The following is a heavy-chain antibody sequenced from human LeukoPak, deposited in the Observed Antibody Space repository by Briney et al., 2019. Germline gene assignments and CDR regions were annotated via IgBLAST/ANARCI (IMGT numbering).Heavy chain of an antibody. CDR3: ASLRSSGSGSFPTD. D-gene: IGHD3-10*01. V-gene: IGHV4-39*01. Sequence: PSETLSLTCTVSGGSINNGGDYWGWIRQPPGEGPEWIGSLYYNGATYYNPTLRSRVTMSVDTSKNQFSLKLTSVTAAGTAVYYCASLRSSGSGSFPTDWGQGILVTVSS. CDR1: GGSINNGGDY. CDR2: LYYNGAT. J-gene: IGHJ4*02.